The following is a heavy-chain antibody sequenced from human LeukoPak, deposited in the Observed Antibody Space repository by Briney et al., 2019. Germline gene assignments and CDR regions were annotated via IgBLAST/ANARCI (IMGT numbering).Heavy chain of an antibody. J-gene: IGHJ4*02. CDR1: GFTFDDYA. CDR2: ISWNSGSI. V-gene: IGHV3-9*01. CDR3: AKDGIAAATGSPSFDY. D-gene: IGHD6-13*01. Sequence: GRSLRLSCAASGFTFDDYAMHWVRQAPGKGLEWVSGISWNSGSIGYADSVKGRFTISRDNAKNSLYLQMNSLRAEDTALYYCAKDGIAAATGSPSFDYWGQGTLVTVPS.